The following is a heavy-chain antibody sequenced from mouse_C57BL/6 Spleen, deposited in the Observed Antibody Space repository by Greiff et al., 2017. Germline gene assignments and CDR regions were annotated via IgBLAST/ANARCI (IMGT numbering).Heavy chain of an antibody. CDR2: IDPSDSYT. Sequence: QVQLQQPGAELVKPGASVKLSCKASGYTFTSYWMQWVKQRPGQGLEWIGEIDPSDSYTNYNQKFKGKATLTVDTSSSTAYMQLSSLTSEDSAVYYCARWCGGGAMDYWGQGTSVTVSS. V-gene: IGHV1-50*01. J-gene: IGHJ4*01. CDR1: GYTFTSYW. CDR3: ARWCGGGAMDY. D-gene: IGHD1-1*02.